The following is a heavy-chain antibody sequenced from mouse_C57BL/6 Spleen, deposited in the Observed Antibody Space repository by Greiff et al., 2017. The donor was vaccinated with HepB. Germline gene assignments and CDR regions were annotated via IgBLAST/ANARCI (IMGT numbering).Heavy chain of an antibody. D-gene: IGHD1-1*01. J-gene: IGHJ4*01. Sequence: VQLQQSGAELVKPGASVKISCKASGYAFSSYWMNWVKQRPGKGLEWIGQIYPGDGDTNYNGKFKGKATLTADKSSSTAYMQLSSLTSEDSAVYFCARRPYYGSRDYAMDYWGQGTSVTVSS. CDR2: IYPGDGDT. CDR3: ARRPYYGSRDYAMDY. CDR1: GYAFSSYW. V-gene: IGHV1-80*01.